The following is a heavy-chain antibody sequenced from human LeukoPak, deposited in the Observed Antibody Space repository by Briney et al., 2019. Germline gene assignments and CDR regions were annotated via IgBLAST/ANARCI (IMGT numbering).Heavy chain of an antibody. D-gene: IGHD6-19*01. Sequence: PSETLSLTCTVSGGSISSGGYYWSWIRQHPGKGLEWIGYIYYSGSTYYNPSLKSRVTISVDTSKNQFSLKLSSVTAADTAVYYCTRASSLAGVDPWGQGTLVTVSS. CDR1: GGSISSGGYY. J-gene: IGHJ5*02. CDR2: IYYSGST. V-gene: IGHV4-31*03. CDR3: TRASSLAGVDP.